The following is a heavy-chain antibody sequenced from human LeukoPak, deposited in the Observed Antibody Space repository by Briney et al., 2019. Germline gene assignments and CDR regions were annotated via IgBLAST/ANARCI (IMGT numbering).Heavy chain of an antibody. CDR3: TKRVKYGGTWDHFAD. CDR2: VNADGGNT. D-gene: IGHD1-26*01. CDR1: GFTFDDYR. V-gene: IGHV3-23*01. Sequence: PGGSLRLSCAASGFTFDDYRMSWVRQAPGKGLEWVSTVNADGGNTYYADSVKGRFTISRDNSKGTLILQMNSLRVEDTALYYCTKRVKYGGTWDHFADWGQGTLVTVSS. J-gene: IGHJ4*02.